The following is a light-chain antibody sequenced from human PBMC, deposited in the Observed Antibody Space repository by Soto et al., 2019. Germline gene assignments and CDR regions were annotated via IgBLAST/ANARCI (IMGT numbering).Light chain of an antibody. J-gene: IGLJ1*01. Sequence: QSALTQPASVSGSPGQSITISCTGTSSDVGSYNLVSWYQQHPGKAPKLMIXXXXXXXXXXXXXXSGSKSGNTASLTISGXXXXXXXXXYCWSYAGDRTYVFGSGTKLTVL. CDR3: WSYAGDRTYV. CDR1: SSDVGSYNL. CDR2: XXX. V-gene: IGLV2-23*01.